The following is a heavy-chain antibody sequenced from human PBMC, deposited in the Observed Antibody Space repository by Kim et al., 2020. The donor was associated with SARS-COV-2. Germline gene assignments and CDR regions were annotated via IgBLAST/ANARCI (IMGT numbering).Heavy chain of an antibody. CDR3: ARDRFDSSGWYGNYYYGMDV. CDR1: GFTFSSYG. D-gene: IGHD6-19*01. CDR2: IWYDGSNK. V-gene: IGHV3-33*01. Sequence: GGSLRLSCAASGFTFSSYGMHWVRQAPGKGLEWVAVIWYDGSNKYYADSVKGRFTISRDNSKNTLYLQMNSLRAEDTAVYYCARDRFDSSGWYGNYYYGMDVWGQGTTVTVSS. J-gene: IGHJ6*02.